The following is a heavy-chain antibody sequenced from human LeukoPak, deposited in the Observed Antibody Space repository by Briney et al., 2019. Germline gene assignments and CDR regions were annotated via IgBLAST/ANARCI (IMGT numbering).Heavy chain of an antibody. V-gene: IGHV5-51*01. Sequence: GESLKISCKGSGYSFSSYWIGWVRQMPGKGLEWMGIIFPGDSDTRYSPSFQGRVTISADKTISTAYLQWSSLKASDTAMYYCARRHDGGGWDKYGMDVWGQGTTVTVSS. D-gene: IGHD4-23*01. CDR3: ARRHDGGGWDKYGMDV. CDR2: IFPGDSDT. J-gene: IGHJ6*02. CDR1: GYSFSSYW.